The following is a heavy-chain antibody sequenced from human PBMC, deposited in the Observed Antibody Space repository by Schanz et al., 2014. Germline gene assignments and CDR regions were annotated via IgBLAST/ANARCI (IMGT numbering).Heavy chain of an antibody. CDR2: ISYSGST. V-gene: IGHV4-31*03. Sequence: SDPGLVKPSQTLSLTCTVSGASISSGGYYWVCIRLLPVKGLAWIGSISYSGSTSFTPSLKSRLTMSGEPAKKQFSLRLNYVTAADTAVYYCASHRALPYDHMEVWRLGTTDDVS. J-gene: IGHJ6*02. D-gene: IGHD5-12*01. CDR3: ASHRALPYDHMEV. CDR1: GASISSGGYY.